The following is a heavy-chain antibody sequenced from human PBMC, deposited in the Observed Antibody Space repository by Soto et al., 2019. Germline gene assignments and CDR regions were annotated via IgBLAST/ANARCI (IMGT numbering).Heavy chain of an antibody. V-gene: IGHV3-53*01. J-gene: IGHJ4*02. CDR1: GFTVSNNY. CDR2: MYSGGTAT. Sequence: EVQLVESGGGLIQPGGSLRLSCAASGFTVSNNYMTWVRQAPGKGLEWVSVMYSGGTATSYADSVKGRFTVSRDNSKNTVSLQLDSLKADDTAVYYCARESMGGSSFRREYFDFWGQGTLVAVAS. CDR3: ARESMGGSSFRREYFDF. D-gene: IGHD2-15*01.